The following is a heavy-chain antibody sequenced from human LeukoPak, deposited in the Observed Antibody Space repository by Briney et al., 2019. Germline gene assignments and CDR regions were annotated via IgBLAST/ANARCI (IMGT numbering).Heavy chain of an antibody. CDR2: INPSGGST. CDR1: GYTFTSYY. Sequence: ASVKVSCKASGYTFTSYYMHWVRQAPGQGLEWMGIINPSGGSTSYAQKFQGRVTMTRDTSTSTVYMELSSLRSEDTAVYYCARVGDCSSTSCYDAPYYYYGMDVWGQGTTVTVSS. J-gene: IGHJ6*02. V-gene: IGHV1-46*01. D-gene: IGHD2-2*01. CDR3: ARVGDCSSTSCYDAPYYYYGMDV.